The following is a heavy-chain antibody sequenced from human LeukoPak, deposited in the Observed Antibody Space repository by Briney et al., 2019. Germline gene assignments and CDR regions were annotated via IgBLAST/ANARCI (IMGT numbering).Heavy chain of an antibody. V-gene: IGHV3-15*01. CDR3: TTFGHCSSTSCYSG. J-gene: IGHJ4*02. Sequence: GGSLRLSCAASGFTFSNAWMSWVRQAPGKGLEWVGRIKSKTDGGTTDYAVPVKGRFTISRDDSKNTLYLQMNSLETEDTAVYYCTTFGHCSSTSCYSGWGQGTLVTVSS. CDR1: GFTFSNAW. CDR2: IKSKTDGGTT. D-gene: IGHD2-2*01.